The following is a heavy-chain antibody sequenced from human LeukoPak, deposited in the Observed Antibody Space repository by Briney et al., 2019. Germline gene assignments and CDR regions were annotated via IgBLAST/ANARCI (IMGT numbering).Heavy chain of an antibody. CDR3: ARQRGSCDY. Sequence: GGSLRLSCAAAGFTFSSYGMNWVRQAPGKGLEWVSYISSSSSTIYYADSVKGRFTISRDNAKNSLYLQMNSLRAEDTAVYYCARQRGSCDYWGQGTLVTVSS. J-gene: IGHJ4*02. CDR2: ISSSSSTI. D-gene: IGHD3-10*01. CDR1: GFTFSSYG. V-gene: IGHV3-48*01.